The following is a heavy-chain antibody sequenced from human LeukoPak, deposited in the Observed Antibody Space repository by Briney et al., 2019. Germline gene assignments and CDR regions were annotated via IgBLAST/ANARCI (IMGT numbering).Heavy chain of an antibody. CDR1: GFSFSSNS. V-gene: IGHV3-48*01. CDR3: VTNFDPDVD. Sequence: GGSLRLSCAASGFSFSSNSMNWVRQAPGKGLEWVSYISGSSSTIYHADSVKGRFTISRDNAKNSLYLQMNSLRAEDTAVYYCVTNFDPDVDWGQGTLVTVSS. J-gene: IGHJ4*02. D-gene: IGHD3-9*01. CDR2: ISGSSSTI.